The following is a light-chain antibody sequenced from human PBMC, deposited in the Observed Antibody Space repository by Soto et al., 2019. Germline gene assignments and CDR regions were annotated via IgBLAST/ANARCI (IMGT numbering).Light chain of an antibody. CDR3: HESEV. V-gene: IGKV3-20*01. Sequence: EIVLTQYPCTLSLYPGERATLSCRASPSVSSSYLAWYQQKPGQAPRLLIFGASSRATGIPDRFSGSGSGTDFTLTISRLEPEDFAVYYCHESEVFGGGTKVEIK. J-gene: IGKJ4*01. CDR1: PSVSSSY. CDR2: GAS.